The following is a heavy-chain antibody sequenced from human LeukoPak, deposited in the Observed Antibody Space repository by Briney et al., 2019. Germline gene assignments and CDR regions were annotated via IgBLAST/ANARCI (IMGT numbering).Heavy chain of an antibody. CDR2: ISYDGSNK. D-gene: IGHD2-2*01. CDR3: ARILYCSSTSCLDY. J-gene: IGHJ4*02. Sequence: GGSLRLSCAASGLTFSSYAMHWVRQAPGKGLEGVAVISYDGSNKYYADSVKGRFTISRDNSKNTLYLQMNSLRAEDTAVYYCARILYCSSTSCLDYWGQGTLVTVSS. V-gene: IGHV3-30*04. CDR1: GLTFSSYA.